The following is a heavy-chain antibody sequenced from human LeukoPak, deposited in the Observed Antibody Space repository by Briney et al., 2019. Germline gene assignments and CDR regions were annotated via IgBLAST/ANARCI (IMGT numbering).Heavy chain of an antibody. Sequence: QPGGSLRLSCAASGFTFRNYYMHWVRQAPGKGLEWVAVISLDGNNEYYADSVKGRFSLSRDNSMNTLYLQLNSLRTEDTAMYYCARDLSGHRTYDYWGQGTLVTVSS. CDR2: ISLDGNNE. V-gene: IGHV3-30-3*01. CDR3: ARDLSGHRTYDY. D-gene: IGHD1-14*01. CDR1: GFTFRNYY. J-gene: IGHJ4*01.